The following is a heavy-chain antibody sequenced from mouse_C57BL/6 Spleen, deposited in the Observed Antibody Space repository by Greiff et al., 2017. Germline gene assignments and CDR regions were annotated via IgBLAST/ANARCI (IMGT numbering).Heavy chain of an antibody. CDR2: INPNNGGT. Sequence: EVQLQQSGPELVKPGASVKISCKASGYTFTDYYMNWVKQSHGKSLEWIGDINPNNGGTSYNQKFKGKATLTVDKSSSTAYMELRSLTSEDSAVYYCARSAGYSNYEDAMDYWGQGTSVTVSS. V-gene: IGHV1-26*01. J-gene: IGHJ4*01. D-gene: IGHD2-5*01. CDR3: ARSAGYSNYEDAMDY. CDR1: GYTFTDYY.